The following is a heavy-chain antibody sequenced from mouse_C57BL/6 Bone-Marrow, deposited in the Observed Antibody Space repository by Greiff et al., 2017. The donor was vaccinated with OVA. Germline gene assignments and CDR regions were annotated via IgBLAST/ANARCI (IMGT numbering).Heavy chain of an antibody. CDR1: GFNIKDDY. Sequence: EVQLVESGAELVRPGASVKLSCTASGFNIKDDYMHWVKQRPEQGLEWIGWIDPEKGDTEYASKFQGKATITADTSSNTAYLQLSSLTSEDTAVYYCTSYGNFDYWGQGTTLTVSS. V-gene: IGHV14-4*01. CDR3: TSYGNFDY. J-gene: IGHJ2*01. D-gene: IGHD2-1*01. CDR2: IDPEKGDT.